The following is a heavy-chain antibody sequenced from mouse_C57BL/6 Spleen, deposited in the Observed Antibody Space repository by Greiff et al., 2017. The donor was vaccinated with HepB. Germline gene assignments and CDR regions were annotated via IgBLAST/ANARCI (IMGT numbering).Heavy chain of an antibody. CDR1: GFTFSSYA. Sequence: VKLMESGGGLVKPGGSLKLSCAASGFTFSSYAMSWVRQTPEKRLEWVATISDGGSYTYYPDNVKGRFTISRDNAKNNLYLQMSHLKSEDTAMYYCARGYYGLAGAMDYWGQGTSVTVSS. D-gene: IGHD1-1*01. CDR2: ISDGGSYT. V-gene: IGHV5-4*03. J-gene: IGHJ4*01. CDR3: ARGYYGLAGAMDY.